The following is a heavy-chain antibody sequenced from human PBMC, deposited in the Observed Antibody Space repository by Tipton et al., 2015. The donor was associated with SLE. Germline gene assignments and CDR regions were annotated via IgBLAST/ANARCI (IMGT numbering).Heavy chain of an antibody. V-gene: IGHV4-59*01. J-gene: IGHJ4*02. CDR1: SGSISSYY. CDR3: ARGGHYYYESSGFFDY. D-gene: IGHD3-22*01. Sequence: TLSLTCTVSSGSISSYYWSWIRQPPGKGLEWIGHINYSGSTNYNPSLKSRVTISVETSQNQFSLNLNSVTAADTAMYYCARGGHYYYESSGFFDYWGQGSLVIVSS. CDR2: INYSGST.